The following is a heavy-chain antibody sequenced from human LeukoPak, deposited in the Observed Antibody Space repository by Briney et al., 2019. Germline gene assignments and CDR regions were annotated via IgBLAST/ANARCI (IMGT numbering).Heavy chain of an antibody. CDR2: IRYKGSNK. CDR1: GFTFSSYS. J-gene: IGHJ4*02. Sequence: GGSLRHSCAASGFTFSSYSMNWVRQAPGKGLEWVAFIRYKGSNKYYADSVKGRFTISRDNSKNTLYLQMNSLRAEDTAVYYCANHKGDYGGKGAIDYWGQGTLVTVSS. CDR3: ANHKGDYGGKGAIDY. V-gene: IGHV3-30*02. D-gene: IGHD4-23*01.